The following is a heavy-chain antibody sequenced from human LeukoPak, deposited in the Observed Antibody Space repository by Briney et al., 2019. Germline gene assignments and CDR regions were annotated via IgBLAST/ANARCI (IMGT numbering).Heavy chain of an antibody. D-gene: IGHD3-10*01. J-gene: IGHJ4*02. CDR3: ARRDYYGSGSYPVLDY. CDR1: GYSFTSYW. Sequence: GESLKISCKGSGYSFTSYWIGWVRQMPGKGLEWMGIIYPGDSDTRYSPSFQGQVTISADKSISTAYLQWSSLKASDTAMYYCARRDYYGSGSYPVLDYWGQGTLVTVSS. CDR2: IYPGDSDT. V-gene: IGHV5-51*01.